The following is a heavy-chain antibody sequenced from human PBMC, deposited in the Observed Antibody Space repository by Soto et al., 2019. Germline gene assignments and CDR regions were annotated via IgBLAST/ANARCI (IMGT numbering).Heavy chain of an antibody. CDR1: GGSFSGYY. D-gene: IGHD2-15*01. CDR3: ARGTRGVAATLGSWFDP. J-gene: IGHJ5*02. V-gene: IGHV4-34*01. CDR2: INHSGRT. Sequence: QVQLQQWGAGLLKPSETLSLTCAVYGGSFSGYYWSWIRQPPGKGLEWNGEINHSGRTNYNPSLKSRVTISVDSSKNQFSLKLSSVTAADTAVYYCARGTRGVAATLGSWFDPWGQGTLVTVSS.